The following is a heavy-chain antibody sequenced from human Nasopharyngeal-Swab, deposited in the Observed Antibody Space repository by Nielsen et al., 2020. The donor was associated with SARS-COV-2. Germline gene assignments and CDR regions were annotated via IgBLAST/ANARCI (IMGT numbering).Heavy chain of an antibody. CDR3: AKTSQLNYYYYMDV. Sequence: GESLKISCAASGFTFSSYGMQWVRQAPGKGLEWVAVISYDGSNKYYADSVKGRFTISRDNSKNTLYLQMNSLRAEDTAVYYCAKTSQLNYYYYMDVWGKGTTVTVSS. CDR2: ISYDGSNK. D-gene: IGHD2-2*01. CDR1: GFTFSSYG. V-gene: IGHV3-30*18. J-gene: IGHJ6*03.